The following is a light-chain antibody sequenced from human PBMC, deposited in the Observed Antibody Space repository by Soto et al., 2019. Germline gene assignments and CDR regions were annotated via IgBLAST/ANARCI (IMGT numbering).Light chain of an antibody. CDR1: SSDVGGYNY. J-gene: IGLJ2*01. Sequence: QSALTQPASVSGSPGQSITISGTGTSSDVGGYNYVSWYQQHPGRAPKLMIYDVSNRPSGVSNRFSGSKSGNMASLTISGLQAEDEADYYCSSYTSSRRVFGGGTKLTVL. CDR3: SSYTSSRRV. CDR2: DVS. V-gene: IGLV2-14*01.